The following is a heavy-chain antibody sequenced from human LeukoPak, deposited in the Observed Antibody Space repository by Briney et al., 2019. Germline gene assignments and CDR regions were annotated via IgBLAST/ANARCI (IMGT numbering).Heavy chain of an antibody. CDR2: IYSSGST. Sequence: SETLSLTCTVSGDSISDYYWTWIRQPAGKGLEWIGRIYSSGSTNYNPSLKSRVSISVDTSKNHFSLNLSSVTAADTAVYYCASTHSNGGAFDIWGQGTVVTVSS. CDR3: ASTHSNGGAFDI. CDR1: GDSISDYY. V-gene: IGHV4-4*07. D-gene: IGHD2-8*01. J-gene: IGHJ3*02.